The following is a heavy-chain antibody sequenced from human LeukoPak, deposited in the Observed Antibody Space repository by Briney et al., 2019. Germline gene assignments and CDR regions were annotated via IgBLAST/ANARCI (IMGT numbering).Heavy chain of an antibody. CDR3: KSMTTGHDY. D-gene: IGHD4-17*01. V-gene: IGHV4-34*01. Sequence: KPSETLSLTCAVSGVSFNDYYWSWVRQTPGKGLEWIGEINHSGYTNDSPSLRSRVTISIDTSRNQFSLNLRSVTAADTGFYYCKSMTTGHDYWGQGTLVTVSS. CDR1: GVSFNDYY. CDR2: INHSGYT. J-gene: IGHJ4*02.